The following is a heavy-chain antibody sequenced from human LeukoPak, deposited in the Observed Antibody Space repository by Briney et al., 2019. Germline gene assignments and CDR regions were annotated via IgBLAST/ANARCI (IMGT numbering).Heavy chain of an antibody. CDR1: GFTFSSYE. CDR2: IKQDGSEK. CDR3: ARDVPFKGYSSWFDP. Sequence: PGGSLRLSCAASGFTFSSYEMNWVRQAPGKGLEWVANIKQDGSEKYYVDSVKGRFTISRDNAKNSLYLQMNSLRAEDTAVYYCARDVPFKGYSSWFDPWGQGTLVTVSS. V-gene: IGHV3-7*01. D-gene: IGHD4-11*01. J-gene: IGHJ5*02.